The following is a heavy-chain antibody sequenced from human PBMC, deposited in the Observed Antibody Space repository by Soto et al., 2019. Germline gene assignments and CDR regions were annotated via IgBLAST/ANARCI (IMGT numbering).Heavy chain of an antibody. Sequence: PGGSLRLSCAASGFTFSTYGMRWVRQAPGKGLEWVALIWFDGSDKYYTESVKGRFTISRDNSKSTLYLQMNSLRAEDTAFYYCARLYCSATSCYSVGAFDIRGPGTMVTVSS. J-gene: IGHJ3*02. D-gene: IGHD2-2*01. CDR3: ARLYCSATSCYSVGAFDI. CDR1: GFTFSTYG. V-gene: IGHV3-33*01. CDR2: IWFDGSDK.